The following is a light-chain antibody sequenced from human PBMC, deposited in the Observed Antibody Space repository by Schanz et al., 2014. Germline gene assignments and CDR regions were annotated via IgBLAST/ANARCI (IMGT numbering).Light chain of an antibody. CDR3: QQYQSSPGT. Sequence: ELVLTQSPATLSLSPGERATLSCRASHSVSSYLAWYQQKPGQAPRLLIHGASSRATGIPDRFSGGGSATDFTLTISRLEPEDFAVFYCQQYQSSPGTFGQGTKVEMK. J-gene: IGKJ1*01. CDR1: HSVSSY. V-gene: IGKV3-20*01. CDR2: GAS.